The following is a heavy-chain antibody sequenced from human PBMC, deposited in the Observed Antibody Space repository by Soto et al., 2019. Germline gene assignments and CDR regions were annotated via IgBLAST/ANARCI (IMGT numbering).Heavy chain of an antibody. CDR3: SREAAGGYDYHPLEFDL. CDR1: GYTFTTYG. V-gene: IGHV1-18*01. D-gene: IGHD5-12*01. Sequence: QVQLVQSGAVVKKPGASVKVSCKASGYTFTTYGISWVRQAPGQGLEWMGWISASNGNTNYAQNVQGRVTMTTDASTSTAYMELRSLTPDDTAVYYCSREAAGGYDYHPLEFDLWGQGTLVTVSS. J-gene: IGHJ4*02. CDR2: ISASNGNT.